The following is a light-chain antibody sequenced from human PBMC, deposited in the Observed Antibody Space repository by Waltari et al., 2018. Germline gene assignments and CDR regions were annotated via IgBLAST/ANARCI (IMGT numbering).Light chain of an antibody. J-gene: IGKJ2*01. CDR2: AAS. CDR1: QDINIY. CDR3: QQYIAYPYT. V-gene: IGKV1-16*02. Sequence: DIQITQTPSSLSASVGDRVTITCRARQDINIYLPWLQQRPGKAPKSLLYAASSLLSGVPSKFSGSGSGTDFTLTISSLQPEDFATYYCQQYIAYPYTFGQGTKLEI.